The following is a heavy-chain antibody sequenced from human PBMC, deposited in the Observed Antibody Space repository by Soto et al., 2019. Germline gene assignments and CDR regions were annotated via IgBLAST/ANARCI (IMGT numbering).Heavy chain of an antibody. CDR1: GFICSSYA. CDR3: ARDPSPYTSGWYGIDF. CDR2: ISYDGTNK. J-gene: IGHJ4*01. V-gene: IGHV3-30*01. Sequence: QSGGSLRLSCEASGFICSSYAMLWVRQAPGKGLEWVAAISYDGTNKYYADSIKGRFTISRDNSANTLFLQVNSLRREDTAMYYCARDPSPYTSGWYGIDFWGRGTLVTVAS. D-gene: IGHD6-19*01.